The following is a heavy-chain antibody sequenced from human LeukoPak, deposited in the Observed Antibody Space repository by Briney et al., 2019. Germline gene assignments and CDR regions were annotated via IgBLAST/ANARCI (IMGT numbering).Heavy chain of an antibody. V-gene: IGHV4-61*01. Sequence: PSETLSLTCTVSGGSVRSDRNYWSWIRQPPGKGLEWIGHIYYSGSTNYNPSLKSRVTISVDTSKNQFSLKLSSVTAADTAVYYCARSRGYSPKYYYDSSGYYYWFDPWGQGTLVAVSS. CDR2: IYYSGST. D-gene: IGHD3-22*01. CDR3: ARSRGYSPKYYYDSSGYYYWFDP. CDR1: GGSVRSDRNY. J-gene: IGHJ5*02.